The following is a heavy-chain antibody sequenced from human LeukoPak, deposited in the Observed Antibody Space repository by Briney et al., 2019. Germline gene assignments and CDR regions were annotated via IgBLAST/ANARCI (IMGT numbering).Heavy chain of an antibody. Sequence: GGSLRLSCAASGFTFSSYDMHWVRQATGKGLEWVSAIGTAGDTYYPGSVKGRFTISRENAKNSLYLQMNSLRAGDTAVYYCARALGHYYDSQNQGGDYWGQGTLVTVSS. D-gene: IGHD3-16*01. J-gene: IGHJ4*02. CDR2: IGTAGDT. CDR3: ARALGHYYDSQNQGGDY. CDR1: GFTFSSYD. V-gene: IGHV3-13*01.